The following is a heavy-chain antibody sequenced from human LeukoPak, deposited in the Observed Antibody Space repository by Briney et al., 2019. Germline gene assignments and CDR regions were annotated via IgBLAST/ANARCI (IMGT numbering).Heavy chain of an antibody. V-gene: IGHV1-2*02. CDR1: GYXFTDYY. D-gene: IGHD6-19*01. CDR2: VSPNSGAT. Sequence: ASVKVSCRASGYXFTDYYVHWVRQAPGQGLEWMGWVSPNSGATNYVQKFQGRVTMTRDTSISTAYMELSSLRSDDTAVYYCARDPRHTSGWSWGQGTLVTVSS. CDR3: ARDPRHTSGWS. J-gene: IGHJ5*02.